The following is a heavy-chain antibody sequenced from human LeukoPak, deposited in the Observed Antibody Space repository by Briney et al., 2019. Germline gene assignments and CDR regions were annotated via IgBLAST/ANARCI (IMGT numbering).Heavy chain of an antibody. J-gene: IGHJ4*02. CDR3: ARLNYGDPHFDY. CDR2: ISSSSSYI. Sequence: PGGSLRLSYAASGFTFSSYSMNWVRQAPGKGLEWVSSISSSSSYIYYADSVKGRFTISRDNAKNSLYLQMNSLRAEDTAVYYCARLNYGDPHFDYWGQGTLVTVSS. D-gene: IGHD4-17*01. CDR1: GFTFSSYS. V-gene: IGHV3-21*01.